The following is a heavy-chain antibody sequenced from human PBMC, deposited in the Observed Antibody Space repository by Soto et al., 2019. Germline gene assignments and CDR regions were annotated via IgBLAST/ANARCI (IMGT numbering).Heavy chain of an antibody. CDR3: ASQTGEDSGAFDI. D-gene: IGHD3-10*01. CDR2: IYYSGST. CDR1: GGSIISGGYY. V-gene: IGHV4-31*02. Sequence: TLSLTCTVPGGSIISGGYYWSWIRQHPGKGLEWIGYIYYSGSTYYNPSLKSRVTISVDTSKNQFSLKLSSVTAADTAVYYCASQTGEDSGAFDIWGQGTMVTVSS. J-gene: IGHJ3*02.